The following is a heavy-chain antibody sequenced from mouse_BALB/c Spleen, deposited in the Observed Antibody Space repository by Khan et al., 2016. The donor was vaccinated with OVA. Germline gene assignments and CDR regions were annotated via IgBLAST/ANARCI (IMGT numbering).Heavy chain of an antibody. Sequence: EVQLVETGPGLVKPSQSLSLTCTVTGYSITSGYGWNWIRQFPGNKLEWMGYISYSGNTNYNPSLKSRISITRDTSKNQFFLPLNSVTTQDTATYYCARTARIKYWGQGTTLTVSS. CDR2: ISYSGNT. J-gene: IGHJ2*01. D-gene: IGHD1-2*01. CDR1: GYSITSGYG. V-gene: IGHV3-2*02. CDR3: ARTARIKY.